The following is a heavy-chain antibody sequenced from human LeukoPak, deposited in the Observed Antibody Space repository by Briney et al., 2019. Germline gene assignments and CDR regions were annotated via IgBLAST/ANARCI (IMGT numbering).Heavy chain of an antibody. Sequence: GGSLRLSCAASGFSFSRYWMNWVRQAPGKGLEWVANMKQDGSEKYYVDSVKGRFTISRDNAKNSLFLQMNNLRAEDTAVYYCARDPCTGSSCSQYNWFDLWGQGTLVTVSS. V-gene: IGHV3-7*01. J-gene: IGHJ5*02. CDR1: GFSFSRYW. CDR2: MKQDGSEK. D-gene: IGHD2-15*01. CDR3: ARDPCTGSSCSQYNWFDL.